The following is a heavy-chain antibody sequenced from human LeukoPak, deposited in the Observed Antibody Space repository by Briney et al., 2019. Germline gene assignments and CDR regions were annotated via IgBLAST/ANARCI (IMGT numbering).Heavy chain of an antibody. V-gene: IGHV4-61*02. CDR2: IYTSGST. D-gene: IGHD3-22*01. CDR3: ARGGAYYDSGGYYYLFDY. J-gene: IGHJ4*02. CDR1: GGSISSGSYY. Sequence: SETLSLTCTVSGGSISSGSYYWSWIRQPAGKGLEWIGRIYTSGSTNYNPSLKSRVTISVDTSKNQFSLKLSSVTAADTAVYYCARGGAYYDSGGYYYLFDYWGQGTLVTVSS.